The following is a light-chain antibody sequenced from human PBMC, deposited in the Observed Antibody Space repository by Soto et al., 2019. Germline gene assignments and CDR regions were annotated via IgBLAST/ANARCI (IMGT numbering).Light chain of an antibody. CDR1: QGISNY. Sequence: QMTQSPSSLSASVGDRVTITCRANQGISNYLAWYQQRPGKVPQVLIYAASTLQSGVPSRFSGRGSGSEFTLTLNCLQPEDVGTYYCQRYNGAPYSFGQGTKVEIK. V-gene: IGKV1-27*01. CDR2: AAS. J-gene: IGKJ2*03. CDR3: QRYNGAPYS.